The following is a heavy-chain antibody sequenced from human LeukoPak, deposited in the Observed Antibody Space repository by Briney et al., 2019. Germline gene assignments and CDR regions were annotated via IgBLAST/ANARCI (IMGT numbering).Heavy chain of an antibody. D-gene: IGHD6-6*01. CDR3: ARAASIAARAHFDY. CDR1: GFTVSSNY. CDR2: IYSGGST. J-gene: IGHJ4*02. V-gene: IGHV3-66*01. Sequence: PGGSLRLSCAASGFTVSSNYMSWVRQAPGKGLEWVSVIYSGGSTYYADSVKGRFTISRDNSKNTLHLQMNSLRVEDTAVYYCARAASIAARAHFDYWGQGTLVTVSS.